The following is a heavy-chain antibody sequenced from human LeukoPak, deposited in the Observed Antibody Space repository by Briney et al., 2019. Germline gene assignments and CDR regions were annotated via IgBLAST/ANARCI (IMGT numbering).Heavy chain of an antibody. CDR2: IYHSGTT. CDR3: ARTDYFDSSGYKYYFDY. J-gene: IGHJ4*02. Sequence: SETLSLTCTVSGYSISSGYYWGWIRQSPGKGLELIGSIYHSGTTYYNPSLKSRVTISVDTSKNQFSLKLSSVTAADTAVYYCARTDYFDSSGYKYYFDYWSPGTLVTVSS. D-gene: IGHD3-22*01. V-gene: IGHV4-38-2*02. CDR1: GYSISSGYY.